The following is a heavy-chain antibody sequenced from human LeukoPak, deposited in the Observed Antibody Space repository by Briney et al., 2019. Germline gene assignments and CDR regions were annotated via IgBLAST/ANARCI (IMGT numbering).Heavy chain of an antibody. J-gene: IGHJ4*02. CDR2: ISGSGGST. Sequence: PGGSLRLSCAASGFTFSSYAMSWVRQAPGKGLEWVSAISGSGGSTYYADSVKGRFTISRDNSKNTLYLQMGSLRAEDMAVYYCARKVYSSGQIDYWGQGTLVTVSS. V-gene: IGHV3-23*01. CDR1: GFTFSSYA. CDR3: ARKVYSSGQIDY. D-gene: IGHD6-19*01.